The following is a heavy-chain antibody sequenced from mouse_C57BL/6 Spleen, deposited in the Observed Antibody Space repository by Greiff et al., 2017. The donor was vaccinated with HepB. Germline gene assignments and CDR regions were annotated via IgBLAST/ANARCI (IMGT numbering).Heavy chain of an antibody. Sequence: QVTLKVSGPGILQPSQSLSLSCSFSGFSLSTFGMGVGWIRQPSGKGLEWLVHTWWDDDKYYNPALKSRLTISKYTSKNQVFLNIANVDTADTATYDCARIGSYSYWYFDVWGTGTTVTVSS. CDR3: ARIGSYSYWYFDV. CDR2: TWWDDDK. CDR1: GFSLSTFGMG. V-gene: IGHV8-8*01. D-gene: IGHD2-12*01. J-gene: IGHJ1*03.